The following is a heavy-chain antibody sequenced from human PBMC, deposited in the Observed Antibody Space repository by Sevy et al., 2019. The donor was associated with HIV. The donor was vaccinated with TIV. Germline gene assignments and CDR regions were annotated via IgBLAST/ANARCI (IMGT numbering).Heavy chain of an antibody. J-gene: IGHJ6*03. CDR2: INSDGSST. CDR3: AREVRNCSSTSCYYYYYYMDV. Sequence: GGSLRLSCAASGFTFSSYWMHWVRQAPGKGLVWVSRINSDGSSTSYADSVKGRFTISRDNARNTRYLQMNRLRAEDTAVYYCAREVRNCSSTSCYYYYYYMDVWGKGTTVTVSS. D-gene: IGHD2-2*01. CDR1: GFTFSSYW. V-gene: IGHV3-74*01.